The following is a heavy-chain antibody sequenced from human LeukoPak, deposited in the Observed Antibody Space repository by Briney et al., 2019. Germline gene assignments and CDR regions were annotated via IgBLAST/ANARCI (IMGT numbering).Heavy chain of an antibody. CDR3: AKNLESYGDSATDY. D-gene: IGHD4-17*01. Sequence: PGGSLRLSCAASGFTFSSYGMRWVRQAPGKGLEWVSFISDSGGGTYYADSMKGRFTISRDNSKNTLYLQMNSLRAEDTAIYYCAKNLESYGDSATDYWGQGTLVTVSS. V-gene: IGHV3-23*01. CDR2: ISDSGGGT. J-gene: IGHJ4*02. CDR1: GFTFSSYG.